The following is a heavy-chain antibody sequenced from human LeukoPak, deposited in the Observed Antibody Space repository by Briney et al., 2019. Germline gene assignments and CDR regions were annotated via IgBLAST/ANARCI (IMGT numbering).Heavy chain of an antibody. Sequence: PSETLSLTCTVSGGSFSSTSYYWGWIRQPPGKGLEWIANIYHTGSTYYNPSLKSRVTISVDTSANQFSRKLSSVTAADTAVYYCARRVDFYGSGSPYAFDIWGQGTMVTVSS. CDR3: ARRVDFYGSGSPYAFDI. D-gene: IGHD3-10*01. CDR2: IYHTGST. J-gene: IGHJ3*02. V-gene: IGHV4-39*07. CDR1: GGSFSSTSYY.